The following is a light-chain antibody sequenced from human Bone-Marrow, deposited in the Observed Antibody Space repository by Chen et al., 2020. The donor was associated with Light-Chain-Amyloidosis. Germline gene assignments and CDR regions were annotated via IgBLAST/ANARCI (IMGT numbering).Light chain of an antibody. V-gene: IGLV3-25*03. J-gene: IGLJ2*01. Sequence: SYELTQPPSVSVSPVQTARITCSGDDLPTQYAYWYQQKPGQAPVLVIHRDTERPSGISERFSGSSSGTTAKLTISGVQAEDEADYHCQSAVSSGTYEVIFGGGTKLTVL. CDR3: QSAVSSGTYEVI. CDR2: RDT. CDR1: DLPTQY.